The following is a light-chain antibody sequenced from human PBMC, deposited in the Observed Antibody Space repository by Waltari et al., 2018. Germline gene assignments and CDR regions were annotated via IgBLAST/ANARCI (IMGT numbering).Light chain of an antibody. Sequence: DIVMTQPPDSLAVSLRERATIHCTSSPSVLYSSNNKNYLAWYQQKPGPPPKLLIYWASTRESGVPDRFSGSGSGTDFTLTISSLQAEDVAVYFCQQYYSTPLTFGGGTKVEIK. CDR2: WAS. CDR1: PSVLYSSNNKNY. V-gene: IGKV4-1*01. CDR3: QQYYSTPLT. J-gene: IGKJ4*01.